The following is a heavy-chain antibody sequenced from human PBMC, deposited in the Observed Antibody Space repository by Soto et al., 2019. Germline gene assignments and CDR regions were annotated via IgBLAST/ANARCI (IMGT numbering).Heavy chain of an antibody. D-gene: IGHD6-6*01. CDR2: IYYSGST. V-gene: IGHV4-59*01. CDR1: GGSISSYY. Sequence: SETLSLTCTVSGGSISSYYWSWIRQPPGKGLEWIGYIYYSGSTNYNPSLKSRVTISVDTSKNQFSLKLSSVTAADTAVYYCARGQRSIAARPYYFDYWGQGTLVTVSS. J-gene: IGHJ4*02. CDR3: ARGQRSIAARPYYFDY.